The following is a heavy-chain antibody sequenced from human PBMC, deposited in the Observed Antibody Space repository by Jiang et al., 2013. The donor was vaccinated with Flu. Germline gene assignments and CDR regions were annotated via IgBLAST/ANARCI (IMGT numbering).Heavy chain of an antibody. CDR2: IDPSDSYT. J-gene: IGHJ6*03. CDR1: GYSFTSYW. Sequence: GAEVKKPGESLRISCKGSGYSFTSYWISWVRQMPGKGLEWMGRIDPSDSYTNYSPSFQGHVTISADKSISTAYLQWSSLKASDTAMYYCARLTGSAAQTHYYYYYYMDVWGKGTTVTVSS. V-gene: IGHV5-10-1*01. CDR3: ARLTGSAAQTHYYYYYYMDV. D-gene: IGHD3-9*01.